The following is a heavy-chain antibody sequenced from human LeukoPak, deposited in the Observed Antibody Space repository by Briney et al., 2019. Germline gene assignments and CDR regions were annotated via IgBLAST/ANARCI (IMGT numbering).Heavy chain of an antibody. CDR3: ARGGYCSGGSCYPLDY. CDR2: INHSGST. J-gene: IGHJ4*02. CDR1: GGSVSGYY. V-gene: IGHV4-34*01. Sequence: SETLSLTCAVYGGSVSGYYWSWIRQPPGKGLEWIGEINHSGSTNYNPSLKSRVTISVDTSKNQFSLKLSSVTAADTAVYYCARGGYCSGGSCYPLDYWGQGTLVTVSS. D-gene: IGHD2-15*01.